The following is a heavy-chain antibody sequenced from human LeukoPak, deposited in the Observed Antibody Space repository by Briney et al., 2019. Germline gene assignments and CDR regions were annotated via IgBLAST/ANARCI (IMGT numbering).Heavy chain of an antibody. Sequence: GGSLRLSCTGSGFTFGNYAISWVRQAPGKGLERVGFIRSKAYGGATEYGASVKGRFTISRDDSKSIAYLQMNSLKTEDTAVYYCTRDILTGYYQPDYWGQGTLVSVSS. CDR2: IRSKAYGGAT. CDR1: GFTFGNYA. D-gene: IGHD3-9*01. CDR3: TRDILTGYYQPDY. J-gene: IGHJ4*02. V-gene: IGHV3-49*04.